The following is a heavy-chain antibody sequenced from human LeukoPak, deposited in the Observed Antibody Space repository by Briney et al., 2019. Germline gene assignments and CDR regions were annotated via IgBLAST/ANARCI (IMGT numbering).Heavy chain of an antibody. CDR1: GGSFCGYY. CDR2: INHSGST. Sequence: PSETLSVTCAVHGGSFCGYYWSWIRQPPGKGLEWIGEINHSGSTNYNPSLKSRVTISVDTSKNQFSLKLSSVTAADTAVYYCARGGGYNWFDPWGQGTLVTVSS. V-gene: IGHV4-34*01. CDR3: ARGGGYNWFDP. J-gene: IGHJ5*02. D-gene: IGHD3-16*01.